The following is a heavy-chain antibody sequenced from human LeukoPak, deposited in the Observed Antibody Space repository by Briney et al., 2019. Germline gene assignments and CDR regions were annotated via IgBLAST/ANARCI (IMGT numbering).Heavy chain of an antibody. D-gene: IGHD1-20*01. V-gene: IGHV4-34*01. Sequence: PSETLSLTCAVYGGSFSGYYWSWIRQPPGKGLEWIGEINHSGSTNYNPSLKSRVTISVDTSKNQFSLKLSSVTAADTAVYYCARAPRGLTGTTSYFDYWGQGTLVTVSS. CDR3: ARAPRGLTGTTSYFDY. J-gene: IGHJ4*02. CDR2: INHSGST. CDR1: GGSFSGYY.